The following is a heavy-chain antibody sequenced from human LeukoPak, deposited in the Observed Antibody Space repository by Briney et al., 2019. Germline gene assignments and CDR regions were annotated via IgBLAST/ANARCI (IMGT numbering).Heavy chain of an antibody. CDR3: ARLITKEAFDI. V-gene: IGHV3-30-3*01. J-gene: IGHJ3*02. CDR1: GFTFSSYA. Sequence: GGSLRLSCAASGFTFSSYAMHWVRQAPGKGLEWVAVISYDGSNKYYADSVKGRFTISRDNSKNTLYLQMNSLRAEDTAVYYCARLITKEAFDIWGQGTMVTVSS. CDR2: ISYDGSNK. D-gene: IGHD3-3*01.